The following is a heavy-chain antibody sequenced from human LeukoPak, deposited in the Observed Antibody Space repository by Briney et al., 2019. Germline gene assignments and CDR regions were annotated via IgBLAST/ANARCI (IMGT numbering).Heavy chain of an antibody. Sequence: SETLSLTCTVSGFSISSDYYWGWLRQPPGKGLEWIGSVSHSGITYYNSSLNSRVTISVDTSKNQFSLKVNSVTAADTAVYYCARLVIPWGQGILVTVSS. V-gene: IGHV4-38-2*02. CDR2: VSHSGIT. CDR3: ARLVIP. D-gene: IGHD3-10*01. CDR1: GFSISSDYY. J-gene: IGHJ5*02.